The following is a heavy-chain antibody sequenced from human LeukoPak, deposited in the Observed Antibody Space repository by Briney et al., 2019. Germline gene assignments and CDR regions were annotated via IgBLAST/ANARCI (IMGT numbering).Heavy chain of an antibody. CDR2: IYPGDSDT. V-gene: IGHV5-51*01. J-gene: IGHJ3*02. Sequence: GGSLRLSCAASGFTFSSYWIGWVRQMPGKGLEWMGIIYPGDSDTRYSPSFQGQVTISADKSISTAYLQWSSLKASDTAMYYCARHHGHNREDAFDIWGQGTMVTVSS. D-gene: IGHD3/OR15-3a*01. CDR3: ARHHGHNREDAFDI. CDR1: GFTFSSYW.